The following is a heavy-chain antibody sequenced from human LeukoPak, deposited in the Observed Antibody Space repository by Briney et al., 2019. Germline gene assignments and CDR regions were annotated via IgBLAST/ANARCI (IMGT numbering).Heavy chain of an antibody. CDR3: GKSGECDY. CDR1: GFIFDDYA. CDR2: ITWGRDNL. D-gene: IGHD3-10*01. Sequence: PGGSLRLSCAVSGFIFDDYAMHWVRQAPGKGLEWVSGITWGRDNLAYAASVKGRFTISRDHDQNTLYLQMNSLRGDDTAVYYFGKSGECDYWCRGSLVVVAS. J-gene: IGHJ4*02. V-gene: IGHV3-9*01.